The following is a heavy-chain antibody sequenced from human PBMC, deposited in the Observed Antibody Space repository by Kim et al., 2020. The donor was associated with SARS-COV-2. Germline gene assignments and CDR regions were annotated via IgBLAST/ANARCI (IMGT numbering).Heavy chain of an antibody. V-gene: IGHV3-48*02. D-gene: IGHD1-1*01. Sequence: GGSLRLSCAASGFTFSSYSMNWVRQAPGKGLEWVSYISSSSSTIYYADSVKGRFTISRDNAKNSLYLQMNSLRDEDTAVYYCASFPGTTGTTNHYYGMDVWGQGTTVTVSS. CDR3: ASFPGTTGTTNHYYGMDV. J-gene: IGHJ6*02. CDR2: ISSSSSTI. CDR1: GFTFSSYS.